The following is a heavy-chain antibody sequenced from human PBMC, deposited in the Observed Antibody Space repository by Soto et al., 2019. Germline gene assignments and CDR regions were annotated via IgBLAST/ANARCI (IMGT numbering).Heavy chain of an antibody. D-gene: IGHD3-3*01. CDR2: MTGGGTT. CDR1: GFTFKNYA. Sequence: GGSLRLSCRASGFTFKNYAMTWVRKCPGKGLQWVSLMTGGGTTDYADSAKGRFIISRDNSKNTLSLQMHNLRADDTALYYCAKLKGGLGRFYGLDAWGQGTMVT. J-gene: IGHJ6*02. V-gene: IGHV3-23*01. CDR3: AKLKGGLGRFYGLDA.